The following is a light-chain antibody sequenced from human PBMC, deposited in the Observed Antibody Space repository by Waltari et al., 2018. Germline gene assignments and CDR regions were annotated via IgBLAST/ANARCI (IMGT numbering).Light chain of an antibody. V-gene: IGLV2-14*03. J-gene: IGLJ2*01. Sequence: QSALTQPASVSGSPGQSSTISFPGTSSDCGDYNYVSLYQQSPGRAPKLIISDVSLRPSGVSDRFSGSQSGNTASLTISALQADDEADYYCSSFTTSSTLVVFGGGTKLTVL. CDR1: SSDCGDYNY. CDR2: DVS. CDR3: SSFTTSSTLVV.